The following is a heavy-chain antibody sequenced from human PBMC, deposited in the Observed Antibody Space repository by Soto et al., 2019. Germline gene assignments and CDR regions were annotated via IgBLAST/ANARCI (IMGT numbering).Heavy chain of an antibody. CDR3: ARVGRIFGPYYYTDV. J-gene: IGHJ6*03. CDR1: GGSFSGYY. Sequence: SETLSLTCAVYGGSFSGYYWSWIRQPPGQGLEWIGEINHSGSTYYNPSLKSRVTISVDTSKNQFSLKVSSVTAADTAVYYCARVGRIFGPYYYTDVWDKGTTVTVSS. CDR2: INHSGST. D-gene: IGHD3-3*01. V-gene: IGHV4-34*01.